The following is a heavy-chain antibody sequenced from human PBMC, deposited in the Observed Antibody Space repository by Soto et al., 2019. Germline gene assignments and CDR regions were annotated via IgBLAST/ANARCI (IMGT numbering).Heavy chain of an antibody. D-gene: IGHD2-21*02. CDR1: GESISSSSYY. Sequence: SETLSLTCIVSGESISSSSYYWGWIRQPPGKGLEWIGSIYYGGRTYYNPSFKSRVTISIDTSKNQFSLKLSSVTATDTAVYYCARQRTTVVTQAYFDHWGQGALVTVSS. CDR3: ARQRTTVVTQAYFDH. J-gene: IGHJ4*02. CDR2: IYYGGRT. V-gene: IGHV4-39*01.